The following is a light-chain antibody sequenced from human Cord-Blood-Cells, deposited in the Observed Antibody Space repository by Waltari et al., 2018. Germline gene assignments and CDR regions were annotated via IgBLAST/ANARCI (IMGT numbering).Light chain of an antibody. CDR3: QQRSNWPPIT. V-gene: IGKV3-11*01. CDR2: DAS. Sequence: VSNQPPATLSLSAEQRAHLSCRASQNGSRYLAWYQQKPGQAARLLIYDASNKATGIPARFSGSESETYFTLTISSLEHEYFAVYYCQQRSNWPPITFGQGTRLEIK. CDR1: QNGSRY. J-gene: IGKJ5*01.